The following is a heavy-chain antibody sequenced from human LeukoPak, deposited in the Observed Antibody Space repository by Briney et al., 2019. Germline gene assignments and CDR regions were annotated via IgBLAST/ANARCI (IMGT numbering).Heavy chain of an antibody. CDR3: TTSYYDSSGFRA. Sequence: PGGSLRLSCAASGFSLNNAWMSWVRQAPGKGLEWVGRIKSKTDGETIDYAAPVSGRSTISRDDSKNMVYLVMNNLKTEDTAVYYCTTSYYDSSGFRAWGQGTLVTVSS. D-gene: IGHD3-22*01. V-gene: IGHV3-15*01. CDR1: GFSLNNAW. CDR2: IKSKTDGETI. J-gene: IGHJ4*02.